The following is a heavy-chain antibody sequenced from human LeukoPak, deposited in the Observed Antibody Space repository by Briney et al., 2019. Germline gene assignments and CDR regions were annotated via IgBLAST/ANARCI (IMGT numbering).Heavy chain of an antibody. J-gene: IGHJ4*02. CDR1: GFTFSDYY. Sequence: GGSLRLSCAASGFTFSDYYMSWIRQAPGQGLEWVSYISSSGSTIYYADSVKGRFTISRGNAKNSLYLQMNSLRAEDTAVYYCATEITGTRYFDYWGQGTLVTVSS. CDR3: ATEITGTRYFDY. CDR2: ISSSGSTI. V-gene: IGHV3-11*04. D-gene: IGHD1-7*01.